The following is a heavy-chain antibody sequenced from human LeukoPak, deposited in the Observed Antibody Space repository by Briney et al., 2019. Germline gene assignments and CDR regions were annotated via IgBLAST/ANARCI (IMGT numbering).Heavy chain of an antibody. V-gene: IGHV3-48*01. J-gene: IGHJ4*02. CDR1: GLTFSNYA. CDR3: ARGSTYYDSSGQVPFDY. D-gene: IGHD3-22*01. Sequence: GGSLRLSCAASGLTFSNYAMSWVRQAPGKGLEWVSYISSSSSTIYYADSVKGRFTISRDNAKDSLYLQMNSLRAEDTAVYYCARGSTYYDSSGQVPFDYWGQGTLVTVSS. CDR2: ISSSSSTI.